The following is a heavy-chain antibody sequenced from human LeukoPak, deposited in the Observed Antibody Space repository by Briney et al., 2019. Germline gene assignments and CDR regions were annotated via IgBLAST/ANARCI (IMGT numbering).Heavy chain of an antibody. CDR1: GGSISSSSYY. CDR2: IYYSGST. Sequence: PSETLSLTCTVSGGSISSSSYYWGWIRQPPGKGLEWIGSIYYSGSTYYNPSLKSRVTISVDTSKNQFSLKLSSVTAADTAVYYCARLGSQTYDFWSGYYNYYYYMDVWGKGTTVTVSS. V-gene: IGHV4-39*07. CDR3: ARLGSQTYDFWSGYYNYYYYMDV. J-gene: IGHJ6*03. D-gene: IGHD3-3*01.